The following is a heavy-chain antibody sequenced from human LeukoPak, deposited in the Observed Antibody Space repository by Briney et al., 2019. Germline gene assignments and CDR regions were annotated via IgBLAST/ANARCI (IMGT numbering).Heavy chain of an antibody. J-gene: IGHJ3*02. Sequence: SETLSLTCTVSGGSISSSSYYWGWIRQPPGKGLEWIGSIYYSGSTYYNPSLKSRVTISVDTSKNQFSLKLSSVTAADTAVYYCARHSSTLAGDAFDIWGQGTMVTVSS. CDR1: GGSISSSSYY. D-gene: IGHD1-14*01. CDR3: ARHSSTLAGDAFDI. CDR2: IYYSGST. V-gene: IGHV4-39*01.